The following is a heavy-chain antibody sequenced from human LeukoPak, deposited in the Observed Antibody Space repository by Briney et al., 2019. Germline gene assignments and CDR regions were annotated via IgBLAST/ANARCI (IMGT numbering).Heavy chain of an antibody. CDR3: TRRRNYLSHFDY. Sequence: RTSETLSLTCTVSGGSISSGTYFWSWIRQPAGKGLEWIGRIYTGGSTSYNPSLKSRVTISVDTSKNQFSLKLSSVSAADTAVYYCTRRRNYLSHFDYWGQGTLVTVSS. CDR2: IYTGGST. J-gene: IGHJ4*02. V-gene: IGHV4-61*02. CDR1: GGSISSGTYF. D-gene: IGHD1-7*01.